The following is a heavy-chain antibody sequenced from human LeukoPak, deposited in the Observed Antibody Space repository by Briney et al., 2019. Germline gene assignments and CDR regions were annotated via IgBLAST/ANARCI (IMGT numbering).Heavy chain of an antibody. Sequence: GASVKVSCKASGGTFSSYAISWVRQAPGQGLEWMGRIIPILGIANYAQKFQGRATITADKSTSTAYMELSSLRSEDTAVYYCAGDYVWGSYRTLLGSYGMDVWGQGTTVTVSS. CDR1: GGTFSSYA. CDR2: IIPILGIA. V-gene: IGHV1-69*04. CDR3: AGDYVWGSYRTLLGSYGMDV. D-gene: IGHD3-16*02. J-gene: IGHJ6*02.